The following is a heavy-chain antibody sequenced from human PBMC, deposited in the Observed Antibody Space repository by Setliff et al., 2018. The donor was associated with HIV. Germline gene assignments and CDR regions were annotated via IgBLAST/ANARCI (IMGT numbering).Heavy chain of an antibody. CDR2: IGQDGSEK. J-gene: IGHJ6*03. Sequence: GGSLRLSCAASSFDFNNYWMCWVRQAPGKGLEWVANIGQDGSEKNYVDSVKGRFTISRDNAKNSMDLQMHSLRAEDTAVYYCARDLYFYYHMDVWGKGTTVTVSS. CDR3: ARDLYFYYHMDV. D-gene: IGHD3-9*01. V-gene: IGHV3-7*01. CDR1: SFDFNNYW.